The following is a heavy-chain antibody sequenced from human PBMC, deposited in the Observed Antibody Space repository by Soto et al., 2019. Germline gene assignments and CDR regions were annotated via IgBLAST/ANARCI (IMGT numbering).Heavy chain of an antibody. J-gene: IGHJ4*01. CDR1: GFNFSDYY. V-gene: IGHV3-11*01. CDR2: ISAGSTTM. Sequence: QVQVVESGGGLVKPGGSLRLSCAASGFNFSDYYMRWIRQAPGKGLEWVAFISAGSTTMYYADSVKGRFTISRDNAKSSLYIQMNSLRAEAKAVYYCARQFHRSCITGTPVHYWCHGTLVTASS. CDR3: ARQFHRSCITGTPVHY. D-gene: IGHD1-20*01.